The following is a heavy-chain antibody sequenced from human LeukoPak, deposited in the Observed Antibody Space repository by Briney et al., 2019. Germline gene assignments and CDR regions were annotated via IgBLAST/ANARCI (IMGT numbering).Heavy chain of an antibody. V-gene: IGHV3-53*01. CDR3: ARVPSLSSSGWYGNDY. CDR2: IYSRGST. Sequence: PGGSLRLSCAASGFAVSDNYINWVRQAPGKGLEWVSVIYSRGSTYYADSVKGRFIISSDNSKNTLYLQMNSLRAEDTAVYYCARVPSLSSSGWYGNDYWGQGTLVTVSS. D-gene: IGHD6-19*01. J-gene: IGHJ4*02. CDR1: GFAVSDNY.